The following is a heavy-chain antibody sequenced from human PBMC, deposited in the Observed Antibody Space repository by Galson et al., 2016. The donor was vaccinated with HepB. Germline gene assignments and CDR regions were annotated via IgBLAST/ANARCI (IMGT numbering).Heavy chain of an antibody. CDR2: ISSSGGMI. J-gene: IGHJ4*02. Sequence: SLRLSCAASGFTFSSYEMHWVRQAPGKGLEWVSYISSSGGMIFYADSVRGRFTISRDHAENSLSLQMDSLKTEDTAMYFCTRDAGSWSWLGDWGRGALVTVAS. V-gene: IGHV3-48*03. CDR1: GFTFSSYE. D-gene: IGHD1-26*01. CDR3: TRDAGSWSWLGD.